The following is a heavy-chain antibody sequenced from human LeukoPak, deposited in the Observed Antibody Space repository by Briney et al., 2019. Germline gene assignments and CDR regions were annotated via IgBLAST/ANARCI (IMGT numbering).Heavy chain of an antibody. V-gene: IGHV4-38-2*02. J-gene: IGHJ4*02. CDR3: ARANPYDSINY. D-gene: IGHD3-22*01. CDR2: IYHSGST. CDR1: GYSISSGYY. Sequence: SETLSLTCTVSGYSISSGYYWGWIRQPPGKGLEWIGSIYHSGSTYYNPSLKSRVTISVDTSMNQFSLKLSSVTAADTAVYYCARANPYDSINYWGQGTLVTVSS.